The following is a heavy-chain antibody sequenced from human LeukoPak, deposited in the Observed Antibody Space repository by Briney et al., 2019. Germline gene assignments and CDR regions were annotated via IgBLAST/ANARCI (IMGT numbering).Heavy chain of an antibody. CDR3: ARWEIRGTAHQLDY. D-gene: IGHD1-7*01. V-gene: IGHV3-7*01. CDR1: GFTLSSHW. J-gene: IGHJ4*02. Sequence: GGSLRPSCAASGFTLSSHWMSWVRQAPGKGLEWVANIKQDGSEKYYVDSVKGRFTISRDNAKNSIYLQMNSLRAEDTAVYYCARWEIRGTAHQLDYWGQGTLVTVSS. CDR2: IKQDGSEK.